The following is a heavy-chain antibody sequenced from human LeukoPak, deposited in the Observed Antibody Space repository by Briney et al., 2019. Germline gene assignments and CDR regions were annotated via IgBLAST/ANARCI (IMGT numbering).Heavy chain of an antibody. CDR2: ISTNSGTI. Sequence: GGSLRLSCAASGFTFSIYTMNWVRQAPGKGLEWISYISTNSGTIWYADSVKGRFSISRDNAKNSLFPHMNSLRAEDTAVYYCVRDLTIVGVAQVHHWGQGTLVTASS. J-gene: IGHJ5*02. CDR1: GFTFSIYT. D-gene: IGHD1-26*01. V-gene: IGHV3-48*01. CDR3: VRDLTIVGVAQVHH.